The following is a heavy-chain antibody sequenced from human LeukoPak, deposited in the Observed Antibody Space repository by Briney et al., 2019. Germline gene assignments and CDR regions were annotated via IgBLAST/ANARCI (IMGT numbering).Heavy chain of an antibody. J-gene: IGHJ5*02. CDR1: GFTFSTSA. V-gene: IGHV3-23*05. Sequence: GGSLRLSCAPSGFTFSTSAMSWVRQAPGKGLEWVSSIDSRGSSTYYADSVKGRFTISRDNSKNTLYLQMNSLRAEDTALYYCAKGHLAVASWGQGSLVTVSS. D-gene: IGHD6-19*01. CDR2: IDSRGSST. CDR3: AKGHLAVAS.